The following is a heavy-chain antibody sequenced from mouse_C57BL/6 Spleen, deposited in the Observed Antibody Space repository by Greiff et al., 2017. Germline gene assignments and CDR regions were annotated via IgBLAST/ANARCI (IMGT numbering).Heavy chain of an antibody. CDR1: GYTFTSYG. D-gene: IGHD2-4*01. V-gene: IGHV1-81*01. CDR3: ARNGGLRRPPFAY. Sequence: VQLQQSGAELARPGASVKLSCKASGYTFTSYGISWVKQRTGQGLEWIGEIYPRSGNTYYNEKFKGKATLTADKSSSTAYMELRSLTSEDSAVYFCARNGGLRRPPFAYWGQGTLVTVSA. J-gene: IGHJ3*01. CDR2: IYPRSGNT.